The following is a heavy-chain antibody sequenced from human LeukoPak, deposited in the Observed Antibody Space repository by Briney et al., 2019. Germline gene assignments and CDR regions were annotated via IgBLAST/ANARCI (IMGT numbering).Heavy chain of an antibody. V-gene: IGHV4-59*01. CDR1: GGSISSYY. CDR3: ARSPEGSSWYPGD. D-gene: IGHD6-13*01. Sequence: PSETLSLTCTVSGGSISSYYWSWIRQPPGKGLEWIGYIYYSGSTNYNPSLKSRVTISVDTSKNQFSLKLSSVTAADTAVYYCARSPEGSSWYPGDWGQGTLVTVSS. J-gene: IGHJ4*02. CDR2: IYYSGST.